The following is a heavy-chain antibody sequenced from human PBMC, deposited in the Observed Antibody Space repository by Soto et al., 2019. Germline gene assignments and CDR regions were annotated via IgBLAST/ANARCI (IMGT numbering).Heavy chain of an antibody. Sequence: QVQLMQSGAEVKKPGASVKVSCKASGDTFTDYYIHWVRQAPVQGLEWMGTANPSGGHTTYAQHFLGRVTMTRDTSTSTLYMELTRLTSDDTAIYYCARGGHVVVVTAALDYWGQGTLVTVSS. V-gene: IGHV1-46*01. CDR1: GDTFTDYY. CDR2: ANPSGGHT. CDR3: ARGGHVVVVTAALDY. D-gene: IGHD2-21*02. J-gene: IGHJ4*02.